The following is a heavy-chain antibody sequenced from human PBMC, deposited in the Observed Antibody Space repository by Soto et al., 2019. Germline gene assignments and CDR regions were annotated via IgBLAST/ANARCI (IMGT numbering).Heavy chain of an antibody. D-gene: IGHD2-15*01. Sequence: QVQLQQWGAGLLKPSETLSLTCAVYGGSFSGYYWSWIRQPPGKGLEWIGEINHSGSTNYNPSLKIRVTISVDTSKNQFSLKLSSVTAADTAVYYCARGQLKGANWIFPYYYGMDVWGQGTTVTVSS. V-gene: IGHV4-34*01. CDR2: INHSGST. CDR3: ARGQLKGANWIFPYYYGMDV. J-gene: IGHJ6*02. CDR1: GGSFSGYY.